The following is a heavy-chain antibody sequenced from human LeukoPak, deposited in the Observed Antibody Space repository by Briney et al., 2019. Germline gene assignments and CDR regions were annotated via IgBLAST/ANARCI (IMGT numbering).Heavy chain of an antibody. Sequence: ETLSLTCAVYGGSFSGYYWSWIRQPPGKGLEWVSVIYDGGSTYYADSVKGRFTISRDNSKNTLYLQMNSLRAEDTAIYYCATESAAGSFDYWGQGTLVTVSS. D-gene: IGHD6-13*01. CDR3: ATESAAGSFDY. CDR1: GGSFSGYY. J-gene: IGHJ4*02. V-gene: IGHV3-53*01. CDR2: IYDGGST.